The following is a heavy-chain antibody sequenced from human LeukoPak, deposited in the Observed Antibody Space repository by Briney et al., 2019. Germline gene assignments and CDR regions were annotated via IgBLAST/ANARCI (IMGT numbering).Heavy chain of an antibody. V-gene: IGHV3-21*01. D-gene: IGHD6-13*01. CDR2: ISSSSSYI. J-gene: IGHJ4*02. CDR1: GSTFSSYS. Sequence: PGGSLRHSCAASGSTFSSYSMNWVRQAPGKGLEWVSSISSSSSYIYYADSVKGRFTISRDNAKNSLYLQMNSLRAEDTAVYYCARVIGIAAAVPFDYWGQGTLVTVSS. CDR3: ARVIGIAAAVPFDY.